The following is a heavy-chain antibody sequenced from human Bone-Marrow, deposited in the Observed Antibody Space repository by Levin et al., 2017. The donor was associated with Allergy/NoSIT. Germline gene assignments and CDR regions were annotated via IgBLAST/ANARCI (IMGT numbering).Heavy chain of an antibody. CDR3: ASPGVVVAATFEIRTYYMDV. CDR1: GFTFSSYG. Sequence: GGSLRLSCAASGFTFSSYGMHWVRQAPGKGLEWVAVIWYDGSNKYYADSVKGRFTISRDNSKNTLYLQMNSLRAEDTAVYYCASPGVVVAATFEIRTYYMDVWGKGTTVTVSS. CDR2: IWYDGSNK. J-gene: IGHJ6*03. D-gene: IGHD2-15*01. V-gene: IGHV3-33*01.